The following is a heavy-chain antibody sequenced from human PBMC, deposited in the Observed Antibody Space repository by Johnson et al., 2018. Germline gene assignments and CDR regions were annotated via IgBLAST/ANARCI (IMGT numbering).Heavy chain of an antibody. D-gene: IGHD5-18*01. CDR1: GFTFSSYA. J-gene: IGHJ6*03. V-gene: IGHV3-30*14. CDR2: ISYDGSNK. Sequence: QVQLVQSGGGVVQXGRSLRLSCAASGFTFSSYAMHWVRQAPGKGLEWVAVISYDGSNKYYADSVKGRFTISRDNSKNTLYLQMNSLRAEDTAGYYCARVWQLWAVYYYYYMDVWGKGTTVTVSS. CDR3: ARVWQLWAVYYYYYMDV.